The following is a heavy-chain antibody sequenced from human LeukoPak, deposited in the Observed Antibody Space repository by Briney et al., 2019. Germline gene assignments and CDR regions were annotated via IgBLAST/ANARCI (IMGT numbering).Heavy chain of an antibody. V-gene: IGHV4-34*01. J-gene: IGHJ4*02. CDR1: GGSFSAFY. Sequence: SETLSLTCAVYGGSFSAFYWSWIRQPPGKGLEWIGEINHSGSTNYNPSLKSRVAISVDTSRNQFSLRLSSVTAADTAVYYCARGQRITMTDWGQGTLVTVSS. CDR2: INHSGST. D-gene: IGHD3-22*01. CDR3: ARGQRITMTD.